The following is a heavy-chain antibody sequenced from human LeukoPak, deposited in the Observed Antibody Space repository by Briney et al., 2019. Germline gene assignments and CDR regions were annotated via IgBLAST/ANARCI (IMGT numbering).Heavy chain of an antibody. CDR3: ARDETTPLPGAY. CDR1: GGSFSGYY. Sequence: SETLSRTCAVYGGSFSGYYWNWIRQPPGKGLEWIGEINHSGSTHYNPSLKSRVTMSVDTSKNQFSMKLSSVTAADTAVYYCARDETTPLPGAYWGQGTLVTVSS. V-gene: IGHV4-34*01. J-gene: IGHJ4*02. D-gene: IGHD4-17*01. CDR2: INHSGST.